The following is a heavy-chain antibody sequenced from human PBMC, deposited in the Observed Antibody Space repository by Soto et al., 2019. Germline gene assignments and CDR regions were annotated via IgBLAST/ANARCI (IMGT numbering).Heavy chain of an antibody. V-gene: IGHV3-30*18. CDR1: GFTFSSYG. D-gene: IGHD1-26*01. CDR3: AKDPIVGAITYYFDY. Sequence: GSLRLSCAASGFTFSSYGMHWVRQAPGKGLEWVAVISYDGSNKYYADSVKGRFTISRDNSKNTLYLQMNSLRAEDTAVYYCAKDPIVGAITYYFDYWGQGTLVTVSS. J-gene: IGHJ4*02. CDR2: ISYDGSNK.